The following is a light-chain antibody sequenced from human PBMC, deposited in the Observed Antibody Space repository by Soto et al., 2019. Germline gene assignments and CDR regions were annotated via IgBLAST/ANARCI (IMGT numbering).Light chain of an antibody. V-gene: IGKV3-20*01. J-gene: IGKJ1*01. CDR1: QRVDSTF. CDR2: GAS. CDR3: QHYMSSVT. Sequence: VLPQSPCSLSLSPGQRATLSCRASQRVDSTFFAWYQKQPGQAPRLLIYGASKRATGIPDRFSGSGSGTYFPLIISRLEPDEFAVYYCQHYMSSVTFGQGTKVEIK.